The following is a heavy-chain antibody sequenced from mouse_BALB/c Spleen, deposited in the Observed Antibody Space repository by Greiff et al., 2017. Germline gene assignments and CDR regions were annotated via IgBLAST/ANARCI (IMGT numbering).Heavy chain of an antibody. D-gene: IGHD2-3*01. CDR1: GFTFSSYA. V-gene: IGHV5-6-5*01. Sequence: EVMLVESGGGLVKPGGSLKLSCAASGFTFSSYAMSWVRQTPEKRLEWVASISSGGSTYYPDSVKGRFTISRDNARNILYLQMSSLRSEDMAMYYCAREDDGYFYAMDYWGQGTSVTVSS. CDR3: AREDDGYFYAMDY. CDR2: ISSGGST. J-gene: IGHJ4*01.